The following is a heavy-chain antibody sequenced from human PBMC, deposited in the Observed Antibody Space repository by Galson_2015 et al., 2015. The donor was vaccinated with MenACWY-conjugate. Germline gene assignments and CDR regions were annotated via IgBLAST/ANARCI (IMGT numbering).Heavy chain of an antibody. Sequence: QSGAEVKKPGESLTISYKASGYNFITYWIGWVRQVPGKGLEWVGLISPIDSKTRYSPAFEGRVTISADNSITTAYLQWNSLQASDTARYYCARHPPGGRGMDVWGQGTTVTVSS. CDR1: GYNFITYW. J-gene: IGHJ6*02. V-gene: IGHV5-51*01. CDR3: ARHPPGGRGMDV. CDR2: ISPIDSKT. D-gene: IGHD1-26*01.